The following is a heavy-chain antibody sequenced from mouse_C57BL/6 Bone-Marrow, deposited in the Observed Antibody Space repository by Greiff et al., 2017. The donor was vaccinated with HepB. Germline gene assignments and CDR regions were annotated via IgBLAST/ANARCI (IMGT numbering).Heavy chain of an antibody. J-gene: IGHJ2*01. Sequence: QVQLQQSGPELVKPGASVKISCKASGYSFTSYYIHWVKQRPGQGLEWIGWIYPGSGNTKYNEKFKGKATLTADTSSSTAYMQLSSLTSEDSAVYYCAKIYYDYEDFDYWGQGTTLTVS. CDR1: GYSFTSYY. CDR2: IYPGSGNT. CDR3: AKIYYDYEDFDY. D-gene: IGHD2-4*01. V-gene: IGHV1-66*01.